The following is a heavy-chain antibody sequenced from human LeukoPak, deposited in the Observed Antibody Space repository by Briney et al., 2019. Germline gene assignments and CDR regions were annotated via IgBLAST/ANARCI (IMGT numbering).Heavy chain of an antibody. CDR2: IYYSGST. CDR1: GGSISSSSYY. Sequence: SETLSLTCTVSGGSISSSSYYWGWIRQPPGKGLEWIGSIYYSGSTYYNPSLKSRVTISVDTSKNQFSLKLSSVTAADTAVYYCARHAVGDIVVVPAALVDYWGQGTLVTVSS. V-gene: IGHV4-39*01. CDR3: ARHAVGDIVVVPAALVDY. J-gene: IGHJ4*02. D-gene: IGHD2-2*01.